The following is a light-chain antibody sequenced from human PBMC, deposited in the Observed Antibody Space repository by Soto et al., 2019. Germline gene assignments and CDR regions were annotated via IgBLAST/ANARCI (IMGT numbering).Light chain of an antibody. Sequence: DRVMTQSPATLSASPGESTTLSCRVSESVNHNLAWYQQKPGQPPRLLIYGASSRAPGVPARFSGSGTGTEFTLTISSLQSEDFAVYYCHQYNNWPPNTFGQGTRLEMK. CDR3: HQYNNWPPNT. V-gene: IGKV3-15*01. J-gene: IGKJ5*01. CDR1: ESVNHN. CDR2: GAS.